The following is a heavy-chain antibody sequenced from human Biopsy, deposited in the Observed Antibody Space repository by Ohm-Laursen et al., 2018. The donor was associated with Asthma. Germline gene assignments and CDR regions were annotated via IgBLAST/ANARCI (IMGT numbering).Heavy chain of an antibody. D-gene: IGHD5-24*01. J-gene: IGHJ6*02. CDR3: ARGYPADRWLQLNYYYYGMDV. CDR2: TYYRSKWYN. CDR1: GDSVSSNSAA. V-gene: IGHV6-1*01. Sequence: QTLSLTCAISGDSVSSNSAAWNWIRQSPSRGLEWLGRTYYRSKWYNDYAVSVKSRITINPDTSKNQFSLQLNSVTPEDTAVYYCARGYPADRWLQLNYYYYGMDVWGQGTTVTVSS.